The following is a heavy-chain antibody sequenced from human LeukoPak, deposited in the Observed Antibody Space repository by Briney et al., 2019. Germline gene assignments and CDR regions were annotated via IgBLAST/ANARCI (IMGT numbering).Heavy chain of an antibody. CDR2: INYSGST. D-gene: IGHD5-18*01. Sequence: SDTLSLTCAVYGGSFSTHYWSWIRQPPRRAWEGIRDINYSGSTNYTASLKSRVTISIDTSKNQFSLRLSSVTAADTAVYYCAPRGDIEHSYGYGKWFDPWGQGTRVTVSS. CDR1: GGSFSTHY. CDR3: APRGDIEHSYGYGKWFDP. J-gene: IGHJ5*02. V-gene: IGHV4-34*01.